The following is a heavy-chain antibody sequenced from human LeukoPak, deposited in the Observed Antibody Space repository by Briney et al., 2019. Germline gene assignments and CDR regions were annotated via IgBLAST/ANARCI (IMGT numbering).Heavy chain of an antibody. CDR3: ARRGYDYVWGSYRFFDY. CDR2: IYYSGST. V-gene: IGHV4-39*01. Sequence: SETLPLTCTVSGGSISSSSYYWGWIRQPPGKGLEWIGSIYYSGSTYYNPSLKSRVTISVDTSKNQFSLKLSSVTAADTAVYYCARRGYDYVWGSYRFFDYWGQGTLVTVSS. J-gene: IGHJ4*02. CDR1: GGSISSSSYY. D-gene: IGHD3-16*02.